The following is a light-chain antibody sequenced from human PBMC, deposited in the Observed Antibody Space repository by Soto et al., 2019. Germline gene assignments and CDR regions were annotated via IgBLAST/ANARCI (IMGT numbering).Light chain of an antibody. V-gene: IGKV3-15*01. CDR2: GAS. J-gene: IGKJ4*01. Sequence: EVVMTQSPATLSVSPGERATLSCRASQSVSNKLAWYQQKPGQAPRLLIYGASTRATGIPARFSGSGSGTEFTLTISSLQSEDFAVYYCQQYNNWPPVTFGGGTKVEIK. CDR3: QQYNNWPPVT. CDR1: QSVSNK.